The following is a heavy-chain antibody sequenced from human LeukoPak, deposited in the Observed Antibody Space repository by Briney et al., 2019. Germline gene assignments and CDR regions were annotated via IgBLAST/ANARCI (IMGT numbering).Heavy chain of an antibody. J-gene: IGHJ4*02. CDR2: IYFSGST. CDR3: ASTGYCIGGSCYSNYFDH. Sequence: SETLSLTCTVSGVSITSLYWSWIRQPPGKGLEWIGYIYFSGSTNYNPSLKSRVTVSLDTTKNQVSLKLSSVSAADTAVYYCASTGYCIGGSCYSNYFDHWGQGTLVTVSS. D-gene: IGHD2-15*01. CDR1: GVSITSLY. V-gene: IGHV4-59*08.